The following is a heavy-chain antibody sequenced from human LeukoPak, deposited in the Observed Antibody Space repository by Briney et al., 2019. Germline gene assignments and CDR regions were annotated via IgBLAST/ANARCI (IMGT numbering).Heavy chain of an antibody. CDR2: INTDGSDT. CDR3: ARDESVTGPTTFDY. Sequence: QPGGSLSLSCAASGFTFRRYWMHWVRQAPGKGPVWVSRINTDGSDTIYADSVKGRFTISRDNAKNTLFLQMNSLRAEDTAVYHCARDESVTGPTTFDYWGQGTLVTVSS. J-gene: IGHJ4*02. V-gene: IGHV3-74*01. D-gene: IGHD6-19*01. CDR1: GFTFRRYW.